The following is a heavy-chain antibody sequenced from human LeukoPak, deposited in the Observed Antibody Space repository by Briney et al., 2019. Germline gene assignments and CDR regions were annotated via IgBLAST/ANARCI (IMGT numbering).Heavy chain of an antibody. D-gene: IGHD6-13*01. J-gene: IGHJ4*02. CDR2: IRYDGSNK. CDR1: GFIFSSYG. V-gene: IGHV3-30*02. CDR3: AKGTSYSSSWYGSVAY. Sequence: GGSLRLSCAASGFIFSSYGMHWVRQAPGKGLEWVAFIRYDGSNKYYADSVKGRFTISRDNSKNTLHLQMNSLRAEDTAVYYCAKGTSYSSSWYGSVAYWGQGTLVTVSS.